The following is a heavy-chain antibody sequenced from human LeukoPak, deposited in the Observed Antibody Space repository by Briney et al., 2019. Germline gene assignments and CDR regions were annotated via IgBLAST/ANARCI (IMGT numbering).Heavy chain of an antibody. Sequence: EASVKVSCKASGGTLSSYAISWVRQAPGQGLEWMGRIIPILGIANYAQKFQGRVTITADKSTSTAYMELSSLRSEDTAVYYCARLVVPRQYNWFDPWGQGTLVTVSS. J-gene: IGHJ5*02. CDR2: IIPILGIA. V-gene: IGHV1-69*04. CDR1: GGTLSSYA. D-gene: IGHD2-8*02. CDR3: ARLVVPRQYNWFDP.